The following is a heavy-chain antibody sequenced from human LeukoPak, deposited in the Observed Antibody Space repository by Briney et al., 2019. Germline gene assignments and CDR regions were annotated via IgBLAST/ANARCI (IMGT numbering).Heavy chain of an antibody. V-gene: IGHV3-9*01. J-gene: IGHJ6*02. D-gene: IGHD2-8*02. CDR3: AKGIPGGPIPYYGMDV. Sequence: PGGSLRLSCAASGFTFDDYAMHWGRQAPGKGLEWVSGISWNRGSIGYADSVKGRFTISRDNAKNSLYLQMNRLRAEDTALYYCAKGIPGGPIPYYGMDVWGQGTTVTVSS. CDR2: ISWNRGSI. CDR1: GFTFDDYA.